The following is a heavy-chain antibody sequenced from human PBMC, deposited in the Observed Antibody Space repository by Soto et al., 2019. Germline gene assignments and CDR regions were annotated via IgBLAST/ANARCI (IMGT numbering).Heavy chain of an antibody. J-gene: IGHJ5*02. V-gene: IGHV3-21*01. Sequence: PAGSLRLSCAASGFTFRSFTMNWVRQAPGKGLEWVSTISSNSAYIYYTDALRGRFTISRDNAKNSLHLQMNSLRAEDTTVYYCTRDASRDSSARGWFDPSGPGTLVTVSS. D-gene: IGHD6-13*01. CDR2: ISSNSAYI. CDR3: TRDASRDSSARGWFDP. CDR1: GFTFRSFT.